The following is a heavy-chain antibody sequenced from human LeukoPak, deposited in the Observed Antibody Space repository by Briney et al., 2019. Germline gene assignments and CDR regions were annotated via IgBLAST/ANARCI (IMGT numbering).Heavy chain of an antibody. CDR1: GFTFSNFA. V-gene: IGHV3-23*01. D-gene: IGHD2-15*01. CDR2: IGGSGDST. Sequence: GGSLRLSCAASGFTFSNFAMSWVRQAPGKGLEWVSGIGGSGDSTYYADSVRGRFTISRDNSKNTLYLQMNSLRAEDTAVYYCAKCPRLRPEYFQHWGQGTLVTVSS. J-gene: IGHJ1*01. CDR3: AKCPRLRPEYFQH.